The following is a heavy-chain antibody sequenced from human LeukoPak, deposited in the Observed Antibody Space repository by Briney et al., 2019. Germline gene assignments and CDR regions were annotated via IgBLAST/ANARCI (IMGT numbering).Heavy chain of an antibody. CDR3: AKDRLLNCRGDCYIFDY. Sequence: GGSLRLSCTASGFTFGDYAMSWVRQTPGKGLEWVSSISGSGDSTFYADSVKGRFSISRDNSKNTLYLQVNGPRTEDTAVYYCAKDRLLNCRGDCYIFDYWGQGTVVTVSS. CDR1: GFTFGDYA. D-gene: IGHD2-21*02. V-gene: IGHV3-23*01. J-gene: IGHJ4*02. CDR2: ISGSGDST.